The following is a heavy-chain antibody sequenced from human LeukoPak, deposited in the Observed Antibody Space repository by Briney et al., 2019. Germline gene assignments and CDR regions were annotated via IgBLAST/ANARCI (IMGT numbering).Heavy chain of an antibody. V-gene: IGHV1-69*05. CDR2: TIPIFGTA. J-gene: IGHJ4*02. D-gene: IGHD2-2*01. Sequence: SVKVSCKASGGTFSSYAISWVRQAPGQGLEWMGGTIPIFGTANYAQKFQGRVTITTDESTSTAYMELSSLRSEDTAVYYCAREAVNKYQLLYFDYWGQGTLVTVSS. CDR1: GGTFSSYA. CDR3: AREAVNKYQLLYFDY.